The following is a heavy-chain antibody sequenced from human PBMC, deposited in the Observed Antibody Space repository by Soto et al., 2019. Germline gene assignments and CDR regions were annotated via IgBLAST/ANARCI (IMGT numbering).Heavy chain of an antibody. V-gene: IGHV5-51*01. Sequence: HGESLKIACKGSGYSFTSYWIGWVRQMPVKGLEWMGLIYPCDSDTRYSPSFQCQVTISADKSIITAYLQWSSLKASDTAMYYCAGLGIAAAGNPMPWGQAALVTLSS. CDR1: GYSFTSYW. J-gene: IGHJ4*02. CDR3: AGLGIAAAGNPMP. D-gene: IGHD6-13*01. CDR2: IYPCDSDT.